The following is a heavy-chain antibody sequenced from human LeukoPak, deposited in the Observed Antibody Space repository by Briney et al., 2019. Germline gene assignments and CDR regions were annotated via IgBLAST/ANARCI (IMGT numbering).Heavy chain of an antibody. CDR2: IRYDGSNK. CDR3: AKDDRYYYGSGSSAPDY. J-gene: IGHJ4*02. Sequence: GGSLRLSCAASGFTFSSYGMHWVRQAPGKGLEWVAFIRYDGSNKYYADSVKGRFTISRDNSKNTLYLQMNSLRAEDTAVYYCAKDDRYYYGSGSSAPDYWGQGTLVTVSS. D-gene: IGHD3-10*01. V-gene: IGHV3-30*02. CDR1: GFTFSSYG.